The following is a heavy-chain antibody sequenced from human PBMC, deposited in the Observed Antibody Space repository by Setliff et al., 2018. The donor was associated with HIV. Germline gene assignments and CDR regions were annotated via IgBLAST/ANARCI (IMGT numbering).Heavy chain of an antibody. CDR3: ARTPSLRLGELSSPDY. V-gene: IGHV1-18*01. D-gene: IGHD3-16*02. Sequence: ASVKVSCKASGYTFSSYGISWVRQAPGQGLEWMGIINPSGGSTSYAQKLQGRVTMTTDTSTSTAYMELRSLRSDDTAVYYCARTPSLRLGELSSPDYWGQGTLVTVSS. CDR1: GYTFSSYG. J-gene: IGHJ4*02. CDR2: INPSGGST.